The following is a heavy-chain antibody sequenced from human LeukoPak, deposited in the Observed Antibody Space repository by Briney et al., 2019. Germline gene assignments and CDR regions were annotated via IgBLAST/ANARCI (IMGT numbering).Heavy chain of an antibody. V-gene: IGHV3-21*06. CDR3: ARGRSITLLRGVAMSDGFDI. J-gene: IGHJ3*02. Sequence: GGSLRLSCAASGFPVSNYGMNWVRQAPGKGLEWVSFTDTSGKYIYYGDSVKGRFTISRDNAKNLLFLQMNGLRAEDTAVYYCARGRSITLLRGVAMSDGFDIWGQGAMVAVSS. D-gene: IGHD3-10*01. CDR1: GFPVSNYG. CDR2: TDTSGKYI.